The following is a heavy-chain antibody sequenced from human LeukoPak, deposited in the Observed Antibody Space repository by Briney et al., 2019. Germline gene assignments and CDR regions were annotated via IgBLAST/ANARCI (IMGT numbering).Heavy chain of an antibody. CDR1: GFTFSSYS. Sequence: GGSLRLSCAASGFTFSSYSMDWVRQAPGKGLEWVSYISSSGSTIYYADSVKGRFTISRDNAKNSLYLQMNSLRAEDTAVYYCARDPGQVVAANYYFDYWGQGTLVTVSS. D-gene: IGHD2-15*01. V-gene: IGHV3-48*04. CDR2: ISSSGSTI. CDR3: ARDPGQVVAANYYFDY. J-gene: IGHJ4*02.